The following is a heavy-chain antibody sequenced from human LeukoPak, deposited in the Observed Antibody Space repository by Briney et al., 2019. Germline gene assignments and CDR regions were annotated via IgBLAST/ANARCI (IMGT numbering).Heavy chain of an antibody. CDR3: TTEHLHTAMSD. CDR1: GFTFSSYH. J-gene: IGHJ4*02. D-gene: IGHD5-18*01. CDR2: IKSKTDGGTT. Sequence: LGGSLRLSCVGSGFTFSSYHMNWVRQAPGKGLEWVGRIKSKTDGGTTDYAAPVKGRFTISRDDSKNTLYLQMNSLKTEDTAVYYCTTEHLHTAMSDWGQGTLVTVSS. V-gene: IGHV3-15*07.